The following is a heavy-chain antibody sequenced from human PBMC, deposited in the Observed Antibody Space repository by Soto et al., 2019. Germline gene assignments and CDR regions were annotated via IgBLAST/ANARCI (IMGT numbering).Heavy chain of an antibody. D-gene: IGHD1-26*01. CDR3: AREGELPYYYSGLDV. CDR1: GYTFTTYG. J-gene: IGHJ6*02. Sequence: QVQLVQSGAEVRKPGASVKVSCKASGYTFTTYGISWVRQAPGQGLEWMGWISGYNGHTKYAQKFQGRVTMTTDTSTSTVYMDLRSLRSDDRAVYYCAREGELPYYYSGLDVWGQGTTVTVSS. CDR2: ISGYNGHT. V-gene: IGHV1-18*01.